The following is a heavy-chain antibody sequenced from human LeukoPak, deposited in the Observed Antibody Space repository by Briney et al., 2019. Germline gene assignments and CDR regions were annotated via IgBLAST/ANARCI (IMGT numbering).Heavy chain of an antibody. J-gene: IGHJ4*02. CDR1: GFTFSSYG. CDR2: IRYDGSNK. V-gene: IGHV3-30*02. D-gene: IGHD5-18*01. Sequence: GGSLRLSCAASGFTFSSYGMHWVRQAPGKGLEWVAFIRYDGSNKYYADSVKGRFTISRDNSKNTLYLQMNSLRAEDTAVYYCAGFYSGYSYGDFDYWGQGTLVTVSS. CDR3: AGFYSGYSYGDFDY.